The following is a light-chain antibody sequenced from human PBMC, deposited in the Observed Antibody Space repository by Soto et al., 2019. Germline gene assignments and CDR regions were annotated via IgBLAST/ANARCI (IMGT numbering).Light chain of an antibody. CDR2: GAS. CDR3: QQYNNWPPWT. V-gene: IGKV3-15*01. Sequence: EIVMTRSPATLYVTPGERATLSCRASQSVSSNLAWYQQKPGQAPRLLIYGASTRATGIPARFSGSGSGTEFTLTISSLQSEDFAVYYCQQYNNWPPWTFGQGTKVDIK. CDR1: QSVSSN. J-gene: IGKJ1*01.